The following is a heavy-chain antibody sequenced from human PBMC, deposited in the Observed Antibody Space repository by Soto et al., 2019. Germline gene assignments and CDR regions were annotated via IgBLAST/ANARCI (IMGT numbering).Heavy chain of an antibody. D-gene: IGHD6-19*01. CDR1: GDSITTDGYS. J-gene: IGHJ4*02. Sequence: PSETLSLTCNVSGDSITTDGYSWSWIRQPPGKGLEWIGYIYHTGTAYYNPSLKSRVTLSVDRSKNQFSLSLSSMTAADTAVYYCASTPVSGWPHFDYWGQGALVTVSS. V-gene: IGHV4-30-2*01. CDR2: IYHTGTA. CDR3: ASTPVSGWPHFDY.